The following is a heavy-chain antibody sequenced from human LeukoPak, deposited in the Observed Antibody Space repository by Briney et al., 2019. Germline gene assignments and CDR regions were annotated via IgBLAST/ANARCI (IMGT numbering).Heavy chain of an antibody. D-gene: IGHD2-2*01. CDR1: GGSISSYY. Sequence: SETLSLTCAVYGGSISSYYWSWIRQPAGKGLEWIGRIYTSGSTNYNPSLKSRVTMSVDTSKNQFSLKLSSVTAADTAVYYCHIVVVPAATSAFDIWGQGTMVTVSS. CDR2: IYTSGST. V-gene: IGHV4-59*10. J-gene: IGHJ3*02. CDR3: HIVVVPAATSAFDI.